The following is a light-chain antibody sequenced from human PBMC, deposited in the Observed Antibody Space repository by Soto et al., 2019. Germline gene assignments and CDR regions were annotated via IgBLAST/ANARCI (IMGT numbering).Light chain of an antibody. Sequence: SYELTQPPSVSVAPGKTARITCGGNNIGSKSVHWYQQKPGQAPVLVIYYDSDRPSGIPERFSGSNSGNTATLTISRVEAGDEADYYCQVWDRSSDGVFGGGTKVTVL. CDR3: QVWDRSSDGV. CDR2: YDS. V-gene: IGLV3-21*04. J-gene: IGLJ3*02. CDR1: NIGSKS.